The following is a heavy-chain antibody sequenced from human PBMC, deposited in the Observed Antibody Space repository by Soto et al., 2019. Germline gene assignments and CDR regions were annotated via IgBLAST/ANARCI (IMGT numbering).Heavy chain of an antibody. D-gene: IGHD6-13*01. CDR2: ISAYNGNT. CDR3: ARKRRLQYSSSGYKPPDYYYYYMDV. CDR1: GYTFTSYG. J-gene: IGHJ6*03. V-gene: IGHV1-18*01. Sequence: QVQLVQSGAEVKKPGASVKVSCKASGYTFTSYGISWVRQAPGQGLEWMGWISAYNGNTNYAQKLQGRVTMTTDTSTITAYMELRSLRSDDTAVDYCARKRRLQYSSSGYKPPDYYYYYMDVWGKGTTVAVSS.